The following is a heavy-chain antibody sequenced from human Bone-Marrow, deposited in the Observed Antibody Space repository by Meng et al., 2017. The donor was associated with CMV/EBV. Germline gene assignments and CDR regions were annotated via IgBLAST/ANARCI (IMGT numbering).Heavy chain of an antibody. Sequence: GESLKISCAASGFTFSDYYMSWIRQAPGKGLEWVSYISSSGSTIYYADSVKGRFTISRDNAKNSLYLQMNSLRAEDTAVYYCARDGVSIAARDYYYGMDVWGQGTTVTVSS. V-gene: IGHV3-11*01. J-gene: IGHJ6*02. CDR3: ARDGVSIAARDYYYGMDV. CDR1: GFTFSDYY. CDR2: ISSSGSTI. D-gene: IGHD6-6*01.